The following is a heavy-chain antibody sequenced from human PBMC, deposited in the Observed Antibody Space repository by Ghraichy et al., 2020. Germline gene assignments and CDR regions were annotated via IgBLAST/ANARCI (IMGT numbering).Heavy chain of an antibody. CDR1: GFTFSDYY. Sequence: GGSLRLSCAASGFTFSDYYMSWIRQAPGKGLEWVSYISSSGSTIYYADSVKGRFTISRDNAKNSLYLQMNSLRAEDTAVYYCARDRGTIAAAGTFGVLDYWGQGTLVTVSS. CDR2: ISSSGSTI. J-gene: IGHJ4*02. CDR3: ARDRGTIAAAGTFGVLDY. V-gene: IGHV3-11*01. D-gene: IGHD6-13*01.